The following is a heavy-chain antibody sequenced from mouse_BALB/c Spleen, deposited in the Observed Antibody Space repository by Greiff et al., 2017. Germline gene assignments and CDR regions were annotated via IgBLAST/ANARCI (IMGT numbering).Heavy chain of an antibody. J-gene: IGHJ2*01. Sequence: EVHLVESGGGLVQPGGSRKLSCAASGFTFSSFGMHWVRQAPEKGLEWVAYISSGSSTIYYADTVKGRFTISRDNPKNTLFLQMTSLRSEDTAMYYCARSRNWGEYYFDYWGQGTTLTVSS. V-gene: IGHV5-17*02. CDR1: GFTFSSFG. CDR2: ISSGSSTI. CDR3: ARSRNWGEYYFDY. D-gene: IGHD4-1*01.